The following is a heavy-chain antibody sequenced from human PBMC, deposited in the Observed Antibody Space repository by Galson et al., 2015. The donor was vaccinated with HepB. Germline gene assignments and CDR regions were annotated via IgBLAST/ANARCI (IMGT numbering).Heavy chain of an antibody. CDR3: ARYSYGHSDY. V-gene: IGHV3-74*01. CDR2: INSDGSGT. CDR1: GFTFSSYW. D-gene: IGHD5-18*01. J-gene: IGHJ4*02. Sequence: LRLSCAASGFTFSSYWMHWVRQAPGKGLVCVSRINSDGSGTTYADSVKGRFTISRDNAKNTLYLQMNSLRVEDTAVYYCARYSYGHSDYWGQGTLVTVSS.